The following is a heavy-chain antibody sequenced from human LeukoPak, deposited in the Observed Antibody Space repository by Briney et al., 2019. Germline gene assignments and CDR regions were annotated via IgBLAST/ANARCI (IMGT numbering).Heavy chain of an antibody. V-gene: IGHV3-23*01. CDR2: ISGSGDRT. D-gene: IGHD4-11*01. J-gene: IGHJ4*02. Sequence: GGSLRLSCAASGFTFSTYAMSWVRQAPGKGLDWVSGISGSGDRTIYADSVKGRFTISRDNSKNTMYLRLNSLRAEDTAVYYCSTLTSRGLSDSWGQGTLVTVSS. CDR3: STLTSRGLSDS. CDR1: GFTFSTYA.